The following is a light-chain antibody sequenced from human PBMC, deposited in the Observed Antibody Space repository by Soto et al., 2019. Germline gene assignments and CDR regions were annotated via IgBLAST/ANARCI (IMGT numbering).Light chain of an antibody. Sequence: DIQMTQSPSTLSASVGDRVTITCRASQSISSWLAWYQQKPGKAPKLLIYKASSLESGVPSRFSGSGSGTEFTLTISSLQPDDFANYYCQQSFTFGPGTKVDIK. V-gene: IGKV1-5*03. CDR3: QQSFT. J-gene: IGKJ3*01. CDR1: QSISSW. CDR2: KAS.